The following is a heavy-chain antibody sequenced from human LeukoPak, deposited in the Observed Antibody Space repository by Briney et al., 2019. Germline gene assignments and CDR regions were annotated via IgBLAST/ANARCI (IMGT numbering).Heavy chain of an antibody. CDR3: AKSYYDFWSGYYQTFDY. CDR2: IYSGGST. D-gene: IGHD3-3*01. CDR1: GFTVSSNY. V-gene: IGHV3-66*01. J-gene: IGHJ4*02. Sequence: GGSLRLSCAASGFTVSSNYMSWVRQAPGKGLEWVSVIYSGGSTYYADSVKGRFTISRDNSKNTLYLQMNSLRAEDTAVYYCAKSYYDFWSGYYQTFDYWGQGTLVTVSS.